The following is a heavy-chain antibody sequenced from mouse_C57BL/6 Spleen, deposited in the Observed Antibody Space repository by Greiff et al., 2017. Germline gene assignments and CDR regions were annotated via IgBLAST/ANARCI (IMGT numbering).Heavy chain of an antibody. J-gene: IGHJ4*01. CDR1: GFTFSDYY. D-gene: IGHD1-1*01. CDR3: AREWYYGSRGRAMDY. V-gene: IGHV5-16*01. Sequence: EVMLVESEGGLVQPGSSMKLSCTASGFTFSDYYMAWVRQVPEKGLEWVANINYDGSSTYYLDSLKSRFIISRDNAKNILYLQMSSLKSEDTATYYCAREWYYGSRGRAMDYWGQGTSVTVSS. CDR2: INYDGSST.